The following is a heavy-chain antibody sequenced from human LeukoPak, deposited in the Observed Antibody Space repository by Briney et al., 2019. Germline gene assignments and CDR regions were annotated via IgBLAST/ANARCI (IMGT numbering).Heavy chain of an antibody. CDR2: ISAYNGNT. J-gene: IGHJ4*02. CDR3: AREGGYCTNGVCIGLDY. D-gene: IGHD2-8*01. CDR1: GYTFTSYG. Sequence: ASVKVSCKASGYTFTSYGISWVRQAPGQGLEWMGWISAYNGNTNYAQKLQGRVTMTTDTSTSTAYMELRSLRSDDTAVYYCAREGGYCTNGVCIGLDYWGQGTLVTFSS. V-gene: IGHV1-18*01.